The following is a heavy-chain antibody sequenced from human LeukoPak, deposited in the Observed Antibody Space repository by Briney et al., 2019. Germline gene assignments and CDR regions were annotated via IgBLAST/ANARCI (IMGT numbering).Heavy chain of an antibody. V-gene: IGHV3-30-3*01. D-gene: IGHD6-19*01. CDR3: ARGRGNSGWSYIDY. CDR2: MSYDAVSK. CDR1: GFTFCSYA. Sequence: GGSLKLSCAVSGFTFCSYAMHWVRQAPGKGLEWVAVMSYDAVSKYYADSVKGRFTISRDNSKNTLYLQMDSLRAEDTAVFYCARGRGNSGWSYIDYWAQGTLVTVTS. J-gene: IGHJ4*02.